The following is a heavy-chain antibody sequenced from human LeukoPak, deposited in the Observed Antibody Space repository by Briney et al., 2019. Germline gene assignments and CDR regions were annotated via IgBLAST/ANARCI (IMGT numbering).Heavy chain of an antibody. Sequence: ASVKVSCKASGCTFTSYYMHWVRQAPGQGLEWMGIINPSGGSTSYAQKFQGRVTMTRDTSTSTVYMELSSLRSEDTAVYYCARVRKDYDSSGYYSLGFDYWGQGTLVTVSS. J-gene: IGHJ4*02. CDR1: GCTFTSYY. CDR3: ARVRKDYDSSGYYSLGFDY. D-gene: IGHD3-22*01. CDR2: INPSGGST. V-gene: IGHV1-46*01.